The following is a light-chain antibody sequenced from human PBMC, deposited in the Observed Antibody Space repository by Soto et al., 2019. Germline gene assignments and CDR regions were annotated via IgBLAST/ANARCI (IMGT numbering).Light chain of an antibody. J-gene: IGKJ5*01. CDR3: QQYGSSLIT. Sequence: EIVLTQSPGTLSLSPGERATLSCRASHSVSSSYLAWYQQKPGQAPRLLIYGASSRAPGIPDRFSGSGSGTDFTFTISRLETEDFAVYYCQQYGSSLITFGQGTRLEIK. CDR1: HSVSSSY. CDR2: GAS. V-gene: IGKV3-20*01.